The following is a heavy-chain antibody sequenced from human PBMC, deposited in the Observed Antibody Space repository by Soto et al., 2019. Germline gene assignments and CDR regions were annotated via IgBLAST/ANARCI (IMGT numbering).Heavy chain of an antibody. Sequence: SETLSLTCAVYGGSFSGYYWSWIRQRPGKGLEWIGEINHSGSTNYNPSLKSRVTISVDTSKNQFSLKLSSVTAADTAVYYCARGYRNYYGSGSYDFFFTSNWSERWGKGTLVTVSS. J-gene: IGHJ5*02. CDR1: GGSFSGYY. D-gene: IGHD3-10*01. CDR3: ARGYRNYYGSGSYDFFFTSNWSER. CDR2: INHSGST. V-gene: IGHV4-34*01.